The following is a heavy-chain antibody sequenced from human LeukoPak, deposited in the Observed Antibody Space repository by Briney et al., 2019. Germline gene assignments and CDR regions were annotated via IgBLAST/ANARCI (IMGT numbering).Heavy chain of an antibody. V-gene: IGHV1-69*13. Sequence: ASVKVSCKASGGTFSSYAISWVRQAPGQGLEWMGGIIPIFGTTSYAQKFQGRVTITADESTSTAYMELSSLRSEDTAVYYCARKLDSWSYYYGMDVWGQGTTVTVSS. CDR3: ARKLDSWSYYYGMDV. CDR1: GGTFSSYA. J-gene: IGHJ6*02. CDR2: IIPIFGTT. D-gene: IGHD6-13*01.